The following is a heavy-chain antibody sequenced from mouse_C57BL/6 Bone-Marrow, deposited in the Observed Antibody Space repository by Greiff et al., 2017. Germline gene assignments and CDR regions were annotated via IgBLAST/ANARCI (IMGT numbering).Heavy chain of an antibody. CDR3: AIYYYGSSYV. V-gene: IGHV1-55*01. D-gene: IGHD1-1*01. CDR1: GYTFTSYW. J-gene: IGHJ1*03. Sequence: LQESGAELVKPGASVKMSCKASGYTFTSYWITWVKQRPGQGLEWIGDIYPGSGSTNYNEKFKSKATLTVDTSSSTAYMQLSSLTSEDSAVYYCAIYYYGSSYVWGTGTTVTVSS. CDR2: IYPGSGST.